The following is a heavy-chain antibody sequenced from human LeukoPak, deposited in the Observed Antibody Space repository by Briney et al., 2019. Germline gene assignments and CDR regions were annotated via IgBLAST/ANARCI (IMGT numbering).Heavy chain of an antibody. V-gene: IGHV3-30*18. CDR1: GFTFSSYG. D-gene: IGHD6-13*01. J-gene: IGHJ4*02. Sequence: PGRSLRLSCAASGFTFSSYGMHWVRQAPGKGLEWVAVISYDGSNKYYADSVKGRFTISRDNSKNTLCLQMNSLRAEDTAVYYCAKGIGGKIAAAGRTLYYWGQGTLVTVSS. CDR3: AKGIGGKIAAAGRTLYY. CDR2: ISYDGSNK.